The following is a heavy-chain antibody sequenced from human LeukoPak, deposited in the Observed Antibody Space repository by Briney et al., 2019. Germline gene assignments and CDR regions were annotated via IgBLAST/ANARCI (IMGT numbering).Heavy chain of an antibody. J-gene: IGHJ3*02. D-gene: IGHD3-10*01. CDR3: AKVGSLVRGVFGAFDI. CDR2: ISNSGGNT. V-gene: IGHV3-23*01. CDR1: GFTFSNHF. Sequence: GGSLRLSCAASGFTFSNHFMSWVRQAPGKGLEWVSGISNSGGNTDYADSVKGRFTIFRDTSKNMLYLQMSSLRAEDTAICYCAKVGSLVRGVFGAFDIWGPGTTVTVSS.